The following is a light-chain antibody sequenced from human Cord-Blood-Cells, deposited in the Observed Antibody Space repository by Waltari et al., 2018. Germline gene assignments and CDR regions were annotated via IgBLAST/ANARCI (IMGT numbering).Light chain of an antibody. V-gene: IGLV2-18*02. Sequence: QSALTQPPSVSGSPGQSVTISCTGTSSDVGSYNRVSWYQQPPGTAPKLMIYEVSNRPSGVPDRFSGSKSGNTASLTISGLQAEDEADYYCGSYTSSIVVFGGGTKLTVL. CDR2: EVS. J-gene: IGLJ2*01. CDR3: GSYTSSIVV. CDR1: SSDVGSYNR.